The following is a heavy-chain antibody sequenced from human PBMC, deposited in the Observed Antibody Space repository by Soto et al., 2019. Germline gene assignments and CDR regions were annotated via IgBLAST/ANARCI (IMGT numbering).Heavy chain of an antibody. J-gene: IGHJ4*02. V-gene: IGHV4-31*03. D-gene: IGHD3-22*01. CDR2: IYYSGST. CDR3: ARGHYDSSGYYDY. Sequence: QVQLQESGPGLVKPSQTLSLTCTVSGGSISSGGYYWSWFRQHPGKGLEWIGYIYYSGSTHNHPSLKSRVTISVDTSKNQFSLKLSSVTAADTAVYYCARGHYDSSGYYDYWGQGTLVTVSS. CDR1: GGSISSGGYY.